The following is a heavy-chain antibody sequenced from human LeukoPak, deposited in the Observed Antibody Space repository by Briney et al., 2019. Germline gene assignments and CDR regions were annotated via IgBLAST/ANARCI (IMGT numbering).Heavy chain of an antibody. D-gene: IGHD7-27*01. J-gene: IGHJ4*02. CDR1: GYSISSGYY. V-gene: IGHV4-38-2*02. CDR2: IHHSGST. CDR3: ASRKLGNDY. Sequence: PSETLSLTCTVSGYSISSGYYWGWIRQPPGKGLEWIGSIHHSGSTYYNPSLKSRVTISADTSKNQSSLKLISVTAADTAVYYCASRKLGNDYWGQGTLVTVSS.